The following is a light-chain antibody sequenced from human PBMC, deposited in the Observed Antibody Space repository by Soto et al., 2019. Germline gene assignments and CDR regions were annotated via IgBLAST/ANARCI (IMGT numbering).Light chain of an antibody. CDR3: QQSYNTPWT. CDR1: QSITTW. J-gene: IGKJ1*01. V-gene: IGKV1-39*01. CDR2: DVS. Sequence: DIQMTQSPSTVSAYVGDSVTITCRASQSITTWLAWYQQRPGKAPKLLIYDVSSLQSGVPSRFSGSGSGTYFTLTVSSLQPEDFASYFCQQSYNTPWTFGQGTKVDIK.